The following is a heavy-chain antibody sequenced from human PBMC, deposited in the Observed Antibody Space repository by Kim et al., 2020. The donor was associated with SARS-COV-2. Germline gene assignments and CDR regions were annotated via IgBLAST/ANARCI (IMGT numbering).Heavy chain of an antibody. V-gene: IGHV2-5*02. Sequence: SGPTLVNPTQTLTLTCTFSGFSLSTSGVGVGWIRQPPGKALEWLAVIYWDDDKRYSPSLKSRLTITKDTSKNQVVLTMTNMDPVDTGTCYCTHRLCSGNSCYVWDHWGQGTLVTVSS. CDR2: IYWDDDK. CDR1: GFSLSTSGVG. D-gene: IGHD2-15*01. CDR3: THRLCSGNSCYVWDH. J-gene: IGHJ4*02.